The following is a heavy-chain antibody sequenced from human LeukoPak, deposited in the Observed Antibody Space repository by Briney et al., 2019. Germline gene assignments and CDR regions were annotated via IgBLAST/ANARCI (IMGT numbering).Heavy chain of an antibody. CDR3: ARRDSTNYYSAY. D-gene: IGHD2/OR15-2a*01. V-gene: IGHV4-39*01. CDR1: GGSIGSSSHF. J-gene: IGHJ4*02. Sequence: PSEALSLTCTVSGGSIGSSSHFWDWIRQPPGKGLEWIGSVYSSGSAYYNPSVKSRVTISVDTSRNQFSLKLSSVTAADTAVYYCARRDSTNYYSAYWGQGTLVTVSS. CDR2: VYSSGSA.